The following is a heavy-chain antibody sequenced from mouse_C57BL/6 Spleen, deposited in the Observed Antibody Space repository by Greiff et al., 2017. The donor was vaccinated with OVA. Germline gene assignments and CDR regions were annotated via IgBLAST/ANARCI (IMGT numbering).Heavy chain of an antibody. D-gene: IGHD1-1*01. Sequence: EVHLVESGPGLVKPSQSLSLTCSVTGYSITSGYYWNWIRQFPGNKLEWMGYISYDGSNNYNPSLKNRISITRDTSKNQFFLKLNSVTTEDTATYYCATYYGTSYWYFDVWGTGTTVTVSS. CDR3: ATYYGTSYWYFDV. CDR1: GYSITSGYY. CDR2: ISYDGSN. J-gene: IGHJ1*03. V-gene: IGHV3-6*01.